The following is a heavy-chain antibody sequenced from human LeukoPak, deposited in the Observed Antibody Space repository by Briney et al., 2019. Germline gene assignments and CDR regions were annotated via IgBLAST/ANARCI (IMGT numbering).Heavy chain of an antibody. D-gene: IGHD3-10*01. CDR2: IYSGGST. CDR3: ARAKWSFGIRFDY. V-gene: IGHV3-53*01. Sequence: PGGSLRLSCAASGFTVSNSYMGWVRQAPGKGLEWVSVIYSGGSTYYADSVKGRFTISRDNSKNTLYIQMNSLRAEDTAVYYCARAKWSFGIRFDYWGQGTLVSVSS. J-gene: IGHJ4*02. CDR1: GFTVSNSY.